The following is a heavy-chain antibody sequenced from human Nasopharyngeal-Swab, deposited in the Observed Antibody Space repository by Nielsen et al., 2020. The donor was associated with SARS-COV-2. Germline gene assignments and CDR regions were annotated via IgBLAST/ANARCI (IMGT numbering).Heavy chain of an antibody. CDR1: GGSIRSYY. J-gene: IGHJ3*02. CDR2: IYYSGST. V-gene: IGHV4-59*01. Sequence: ETLSLPCTVSGGSIRSYYWSWTRQPPGKGLEWIGYIYYSGSTNYNPSLKSRVTISLDTSKNQFSLKLSSVTAADTAVYYCARGGLERSDAFDIWGQGTMVTVSS. CDR3: ARGGLERSDAFDI. D-gene: IGHD1-1*01.